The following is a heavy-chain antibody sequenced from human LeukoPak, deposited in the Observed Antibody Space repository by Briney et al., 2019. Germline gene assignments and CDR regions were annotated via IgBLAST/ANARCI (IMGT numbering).Heavy chain of an antibody. CDR2: INPNTGGT. CDR3: APGGTGTTTTFFDY. V-gene: IGHV1-2*02. J-gene: IGHJ4*02. CDR1: GFTFTDYY. Sequence: ASVKVSCKASGFTFTDYYMHWVRQAPGQGLEWMGWINPNTGGTDYAQNSQGRVTLTRDTSMTTAYMDLSRLTSDDTAVYYCAPGGTGTTTTFFDYWGQGTLVTVSS. D-gene: IGHD1-1*01.